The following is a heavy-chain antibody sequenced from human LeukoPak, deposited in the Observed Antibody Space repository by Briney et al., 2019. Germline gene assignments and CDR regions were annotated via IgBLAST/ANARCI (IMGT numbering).Heavy chain of an antibody. CDR1: GFSFNSYG. CDR2: ISYDRSNK. V-gene: IGHV3-30*18. Sequence: PGGSLRLSCAASGFSFNSYGMHWVRQAPGKGLEWVAVISYDRSNKYYADSVKGRFAISRDNSKNTLYLQMNSLRPEDTAVYYCAKDRIHSSGWPRLFDFWGQGTLVTVSS. CDR3: AKDRIHSSGWPRLFDF. J-gene: IGHJ4*02. D-gene: IGHD6-19*01.